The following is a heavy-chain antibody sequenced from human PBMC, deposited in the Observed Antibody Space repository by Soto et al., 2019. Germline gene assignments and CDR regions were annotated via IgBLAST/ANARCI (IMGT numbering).Heavy chain of an antibody. CDR1: GFTFSGYA. Sequence: QVQLVESGGGVVQPGRSLRLSCAASGFTFSGYAMHWVRQAPGKGLEWVAATSYDENYKYYADSVKGRFTISRDNSKNTLFLQMHRLRPEETAMYYCARQSGSSGIWYFDYWGQGSLVSVSS. CDR3: ARQSGSSGIWYFDY. D-gene: IGHD6-6*01. V-gene: IGHV3-30*04. J-gene: IGHJ4*02. CDR2: TSYDENYK.